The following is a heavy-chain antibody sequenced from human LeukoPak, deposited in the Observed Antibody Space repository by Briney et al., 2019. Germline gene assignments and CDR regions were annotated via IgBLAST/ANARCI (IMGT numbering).Heavy chain of an antibody. D-gene: IGHD6-13*01. J-gene: IGHJ6*02. CDR2: IKQDGSEK. V-gene: IGHV3-7*01. CDR3: AREQQLVRYYYYYYGMDV. Sequence: PGGSLRLSCAASGFTFSSYWMSWVRQAPGKGVEGVANIKQDGSEKYYVDSVKGRFTISRDNAKNSLYLQMNSLRAEDTAVYYCAREQQLVRYYYYYYGMDVWGQGTTVTVSS. CDR1: GFTFSSYW.